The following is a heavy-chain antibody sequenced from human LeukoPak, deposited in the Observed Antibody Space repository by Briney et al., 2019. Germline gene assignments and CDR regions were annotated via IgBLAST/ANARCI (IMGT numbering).Heavy chain of an antibody. D-gene: IGHD5-24*01. CDR1: GFVFSTYA. CDR3: ARDLYSGAEMATLDY. J-gene: IGHJ4*02. Sequence: GGSLRLSCAASGFVFSTYAIHWVRHVPGKGLEYVSGINGNGDYTDYANSVKGRFTISRDNFKNTVYLQMGSLRAEDMAVYYCARDLYSGAEMATLDYWGQGTLVTVSS. V-gene: IGHV3-64*01. CDR2: INGNGDYT.